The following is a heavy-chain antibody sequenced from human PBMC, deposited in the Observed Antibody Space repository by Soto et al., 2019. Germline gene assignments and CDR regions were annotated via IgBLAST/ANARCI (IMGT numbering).Heavy chain of an antibody. CDR1: GYSFTSYG. J-gene: IGHJ5*02. Sequence: XSVKVSCKASGYSFTSYGIIWGRQAPGQGLEWMGWISAYNGNTNYAQKLQGRVTMTTDTSKNQFSLKLSSVTAADTAVYYCARVKYDILTENWFDPWGQGTLVTVSS. D-gene: IGHD3-9*01. V-gene: IGHV1-18*04. CDR3: ARVKYDILTENWFDP. CDR2: ISAYNGNT.